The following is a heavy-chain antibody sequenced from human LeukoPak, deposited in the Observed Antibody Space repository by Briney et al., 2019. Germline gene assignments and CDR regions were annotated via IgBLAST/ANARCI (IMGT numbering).Heavy chain of an antibody. V-gene: IGHV4-61*02. CDR3: ARDQNDFWSGSPVY. CDR1: GGSISGGSYY. D-gene: IGHD3-3*01. Sequence: PSETLSLTCTVSGGSISGGSYYWSWIRQPAGKGLEWIGRIYTSGSTNYNPSLKSRVTISVDTSKNQFSLKLSSVTAADTAVYYCARDQNDFWSGSPVYWGQGTLVTVSS. CDR2: IYTSGST. J-gene: IGHJ4*02.